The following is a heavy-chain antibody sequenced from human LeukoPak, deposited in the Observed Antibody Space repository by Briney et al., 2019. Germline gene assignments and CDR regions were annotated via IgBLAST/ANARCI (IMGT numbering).Heavy chain of an antibody. V-gene: IGHV4-39*07. D-gene: IGHD5-18*01. CDR1: GFTFSSYW. Sequence: GSLRLSCAASGFTFSSYWMSWIRQPPGKGLEWIGSIYYSGSTYYNPSLKSRVTMSVDMSKNQFSLKLRSVTAADTAVYYCARTTEGGYTYDYFYYYYMDVWGKGTTVTISS. J-gene: IGHJ6*03. CDR3: ARTTEGGYTYDYFYYYYMDV. CDR2: IYYSGST.